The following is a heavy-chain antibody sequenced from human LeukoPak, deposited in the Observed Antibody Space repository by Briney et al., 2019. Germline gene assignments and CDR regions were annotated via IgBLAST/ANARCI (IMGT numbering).Heavy chain of an antibody. J-gene: IGHJ4*02. Sequence: GGSLRLSCAASGFTFSTYSMNWVRQAPGKGLEWVSYISSSGRTRYYADSVKGRFTISRDNAKNSLYLQMNSLKAEDTAVYYCARDSSITMIRGVKDYWGQGTLVTVSS. V-gene: IGHV3-48*04. D-gene: IGHD3-10*01. CDR3: ARDSSITMIRGVKDY. CDR1: GFTFSTYS. CDR2: ISSSGRTR.